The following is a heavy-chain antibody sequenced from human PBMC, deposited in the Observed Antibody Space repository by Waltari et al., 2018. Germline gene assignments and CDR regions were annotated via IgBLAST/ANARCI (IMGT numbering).Heavy chain of an antibody. J-gene: IGHJ4*02. CDR1: GFPFSGHG. CDR3: ARDMGIYTNYAAY. V-gene: IGHV3-7*01. D-gene: IGHD4-4*01. CDR2: INEDESEK. Sequence: EVQLVESGGGLVQPGGSLRLSCVASGFPFSGHGMSWLRQAPGKGLEWVANINEDESEKFYADSVKGRFTISRDNAKNSLYLQMNSLRVEDTAYYYCARDMGIYTNYAAYWGQGSLVTVSS.